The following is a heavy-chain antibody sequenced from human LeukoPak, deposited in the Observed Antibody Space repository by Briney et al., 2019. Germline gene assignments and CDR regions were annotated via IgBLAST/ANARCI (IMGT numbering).Heavy chain of an antibody. CDR2: IYYSGST. D-gene: IGHD3-10*01. Sequence: SETLSLTCTVSGGSISSSGYYWGWIRQPPGKGLEWIGNIYYSGSTYYNPSLKSRVTISVDTSKNQFSLKLSAVTAADTAVYYCASVRRGFGESSKYYSYYYMDVWGNGTTVTISS. J-gene: IGHJ6*03. V-gene: IGHV4-39*01. CDR3: ASVRRGFGESSKYYSYYYMDV. CDR1: GGSISSSGYY.